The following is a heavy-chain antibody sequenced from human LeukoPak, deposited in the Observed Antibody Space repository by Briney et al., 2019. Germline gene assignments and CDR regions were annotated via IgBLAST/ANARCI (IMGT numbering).Heavy chain of an antibody. CDR1: GGSFSNYY. J-gene: IGHJ4*02. D-gene: IGHD6-6*01. V-gene: IGHV4-34*01. Sequence: SETLSLTCAVSGGSFSNYYWSCIRQSPEKGLEWIGEINHSGDTNYNPSLKSRVSISLDTSKNQFSLNLTSVTAVDTAVYYCARVSIAARPVDYWGQGTLVTVSS. CDR3: ARVSIAARPVDY. CDR2: INHSGDT.